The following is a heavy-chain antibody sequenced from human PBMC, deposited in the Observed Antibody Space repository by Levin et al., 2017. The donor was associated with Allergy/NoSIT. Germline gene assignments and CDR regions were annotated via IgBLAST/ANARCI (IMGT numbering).Heavy chain of an antibody. V-gene: IGHV3-49*03. CDR2: IRSKAYGGTP. CDR1: GFTFRDYA. J-gene: IGHJ4*02. Sequence: LGESLKISCSGSGFTFRDYAMSWFRQAPGKGLEWVGFIRSKAYGGTPEYAASVEGRFTVSRDDSEGIAYLQINSLRTEDTALYYCSRGRVAVHDGYYYFDSWGQGTLVTVSS. CDR3: SRGRVAVHDGYYYFDS. D-gene: IGHD6-25*01.